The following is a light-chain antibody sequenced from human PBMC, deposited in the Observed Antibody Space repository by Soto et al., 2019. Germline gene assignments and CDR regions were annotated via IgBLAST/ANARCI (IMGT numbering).Light chain of an antibody. J-gene: IGLJ1*01. CDR3: SSYAGSNNGV. CDR2: EVN. V-gene: IGLV2-8*01. CDR1: SSDDGGYNY. Sequence: QSALTQPPSASGSPGQSVTISCTGTSSDDGGYNYVSWYQQHPGKANKLIIYEVNERPSGVTDHFSGSKSGNTASLTFSWLQAEDEADYYCSSYAGSNNGVFGTGTKVTVL.